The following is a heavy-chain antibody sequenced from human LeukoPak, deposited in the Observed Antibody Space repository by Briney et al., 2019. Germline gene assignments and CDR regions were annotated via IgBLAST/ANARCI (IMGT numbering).Heavy chain of an antibody. J-gene: IGHJ4*02. V-gene: IGHV1-2*02. CDR3: ARDRDGYSSLGFDY. CDR2: INPNSGGT. Sequence: ASVKVSCKASGYTFPGYYMHWVRQAPGQGLEWMGWINPNSGGTNYAQKFQGRVTMTRDTSISTAYMELSRLRSDDTAVYYCARDRDGYSSLGFDYWGQGTLVIVSS. D-gene: IGHD5-24*01. CDR1: GYTFPGYY.